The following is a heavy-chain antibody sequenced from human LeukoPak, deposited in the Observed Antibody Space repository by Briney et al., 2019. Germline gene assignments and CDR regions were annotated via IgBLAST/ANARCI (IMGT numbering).Heavy chain of an antibody. Sequence: ASETLSLTCAVSGGSISSANYYWGWIRQPPGKGLEWIGSIYYSGSTYYNSSLKSRVTISVDTSKNQFSLKLSSVTAADTAVYYCARHLGYCSGGSCYSSTKSTVTNRFYFDYWGQGTLVTVSS. J-gene: IGHJ4*02. V-gene: IGHV4-39*01. CDR3: ARHLGYCSGGSCYSSTKSTVTNRFYFDY. CDR2: IYYSGST. CDR1: GGSISSANYY. D-gene: IGHD2-15*01.